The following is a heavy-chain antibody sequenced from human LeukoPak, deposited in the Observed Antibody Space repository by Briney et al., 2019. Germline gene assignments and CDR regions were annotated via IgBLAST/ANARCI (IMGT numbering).Heavy chain of an antibody. CDR1: GFTFSNAW. CDR2: IKSKTDGGTT. CDR3: TRLYYYGSGSYYIGIDY. Sequence: GGSLRLSCAASGFTFSNAWMSWVRQAAGKGLEWVGRIKSKTDGGTTDYAAPVKGRFTISRDDSKNTLYLQMNSLKTEDTAVCYCTRLYYYGSGSYYIGIDYWGQGTLVTVSS. D-gene: IGHD3-10*01. J-gene: IGHJ4*02. V-gene: IGHV3-15*01.